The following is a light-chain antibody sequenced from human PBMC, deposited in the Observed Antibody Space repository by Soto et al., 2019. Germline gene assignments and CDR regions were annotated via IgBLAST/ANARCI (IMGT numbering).Light chain of an antibody. CDR2: RAS. CDR3: QQLNSYPPIT. Sequence: EIVLTQSPATLSVSPGERATLSCRASQSVGSLLAWYQQKPGQAPRLLIYRASSRATGISGSFSGSGSGTEFTLTISSLQSEDFATYYCQQLNSYPPITFGQGTRLE. J-gene: IGKJ5*01. CDR1: QSVGSL. V-gene: IGKV3-15*01.